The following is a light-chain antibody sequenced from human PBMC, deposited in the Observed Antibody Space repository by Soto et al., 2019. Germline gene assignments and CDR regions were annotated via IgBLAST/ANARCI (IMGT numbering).Light chain of an antibody. CDR2: SNN. Sequence: QSVLTQPPSASGTPGQRVTISCSGSRSNIGSNTVNWYQQLPGTAPKLVIYSNNQRPSGVPDRFSGSKSGTSASLAISGLQSEYEVDYDCLAWDDSLNGYVVFGGGTKVTVL. V-gene: IGLV1-44*01. CDR1: RSNIGSNT. J-gene: IGLJ2*01. CDR3: LAWDDSLNGYVV.